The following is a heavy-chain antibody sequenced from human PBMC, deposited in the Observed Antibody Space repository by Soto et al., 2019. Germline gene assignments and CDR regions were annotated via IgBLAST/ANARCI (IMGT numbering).Heavy chain of an antibody. CDR3: VKDSTVSGVRQGLDF. CDR1: GFTFDDYA. Sequence: GGSLRLSCAVSGFTFDDYAMHWVRQAPGKGLEWVAGIIWNSAYIVYADSVKGRFTISRDNAKNSLHLQMDSLRAEDTALYYCVKDSTVSGVRQGLDFWGRGTLVTVSS. V-gene: IGHV3-9*01. CDR2: IIWNSAYI. D-gene: IGHD6-19*01. J-gene: IGHJ4*02.